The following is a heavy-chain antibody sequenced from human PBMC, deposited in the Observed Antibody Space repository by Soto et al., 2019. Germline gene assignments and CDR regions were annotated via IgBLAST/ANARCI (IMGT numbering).Heavy chain of an antibody. CDR2: ISGSGGST. CDR3: AKDLPVTTGYYYGMDV. Sequence: GGSLRLSCAASGFTFSSYAMSWVRQAPGKGLEWVSAISGSGGSTYYADSVKGRFTISRDNSKNTLYLQMNSLRAEDTAVYYCAKDLPVTTGYYYGMDVWGQGTTVTVSS. J-gene: IGHJ6*02. D-gene: IGHD4-17*01. CDR1: GFTFSSYA. V-gene: IGHV3-23*01.